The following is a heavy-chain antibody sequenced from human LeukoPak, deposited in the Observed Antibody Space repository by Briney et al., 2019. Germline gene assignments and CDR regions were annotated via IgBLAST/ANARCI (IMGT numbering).Heavy chain of an antibody. CDR1: GLTFSSYA. CDR2: ISGNGATT. Sequence: GGSLRLSCAASGLTFSSYAMSWVRQAPGKGLEWVSTISGNGATTYYADSVKGRFTISRDNSKSTLYMQMNSLRAEDTAVYYCAKRGVATIPDYWGRGTLVTVSS. V-gene: IGHV3-23*01. J-gene: IGHJ4*02. CDR3: AKRGVATIPDY. D-gene: IGHD5-12*01.